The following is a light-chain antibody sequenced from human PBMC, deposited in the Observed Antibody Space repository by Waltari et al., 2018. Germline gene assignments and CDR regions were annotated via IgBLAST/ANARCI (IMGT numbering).Light chain of an antibody. Sequence: DIQMTQSPSSLSASVGDRVNVTCRASQGISKELSWYQQKPGKAPTLLIYAASSLQTGVSSRFSGSGSGTDFTLIISSLQPEDVATYYCQQDFTTPLTFGGGTKVEIK. V-gene: IGKV1-27*01. CDR3: QQDFTTPLT. CDR1: QGISKE. CDR2: AAS. J-gene: IGKJ4*01.